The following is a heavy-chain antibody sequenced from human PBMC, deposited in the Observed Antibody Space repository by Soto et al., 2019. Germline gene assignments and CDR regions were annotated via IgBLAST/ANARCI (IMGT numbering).Heavy chain of an antibody. V-gene: IGHV4-30-2*01. CDR2: IYHSGRT. CDR3: ARGPPNTY. D-gene: IGHD2-8*01. CDR1: GGSISSGGYS. Sequence: QLQLQESGSGLVKPSQTLSLTCAVSGGSISSGGYSWSWIRQPPGKGLEWIGYIYHSGRTYYDPPLKSRVTIAVDRSQNQFSLKLSSVTAADPAVYYCARGPPNTYWGQGTLVTVSS. J-gene: IGHJ4*02.